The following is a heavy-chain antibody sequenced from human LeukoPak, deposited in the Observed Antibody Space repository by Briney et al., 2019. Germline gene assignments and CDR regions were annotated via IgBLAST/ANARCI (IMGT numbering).Heavy chain of an antibody. Sequence: GASVKVSCKASGCTFTSYYMHWVRQAPGQGLEWMGIINPSGGSTSYAQKFQGRVTMTRDMSTSTVYMELSSLRSEDTAVYYCATDYGGPSDAFDIWGQGTMVTVSS. V-gene: IGHV1-46*01. D-gene: IGHD4-23*01. CDR3: ATDYGGPSDAFDI. CDR1: GCTFTSYY. CDR2: INPSGGST. J-gene: IGHJ3*02.